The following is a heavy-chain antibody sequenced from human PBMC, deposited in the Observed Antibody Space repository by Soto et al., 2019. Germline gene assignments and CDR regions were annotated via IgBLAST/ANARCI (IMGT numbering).Heavy chain of an antibody. V-gene: IGHV3-74*01. D-gene: IGHD2-8*01. Sequence: PVGSLRLSCASSGLLFSNYKMHWVRQAPGKGLVWVSRINTDGSITDYADSVKGRFTVSRDNAKNTMYLQMNSLTADDTAVYYCARDTNGLHYWGQGTLVTVSS. CDR2: INTDGSIT. CDR1: GLLFSNYK. CDR3: ARDTNGLHY. J-gene: IGHJ4*02.